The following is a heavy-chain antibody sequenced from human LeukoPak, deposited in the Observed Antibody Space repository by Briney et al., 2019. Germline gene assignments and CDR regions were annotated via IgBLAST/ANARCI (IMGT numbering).Heavy chain of an antibody. J-gene: IGHJ3*02. CDR1: GGSISSGGYY. D-gene: IGHD3-22*01. CDR3: ARDLHYDSSGYYYGIAFDI. CDR2: IYNSGST. Sequence: SETLSLTCTVSGGSISSGGYYWNWIRQHPGKGLEWIGYIYNSGSTYYNPSLKSRSTISVDTSKNQFSLKLSSVTAADTAVYYCARDLHYDSSGYYYGIAFDIWGQGTMVTVSS. V-gene: IGHV4-31*03.